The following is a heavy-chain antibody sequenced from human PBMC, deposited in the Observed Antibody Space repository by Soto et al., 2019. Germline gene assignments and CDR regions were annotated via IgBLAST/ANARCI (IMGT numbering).Heavy chain of an antibody. D-gene: IGHD6-13*01. CDR2: ISGSGGSS. CDR3: AKVTKRAAAGRYEYYKYGMDV. Sequence: LRLSCAAAGFAFSTYAVTWVRQAPGEGLEWVSVISGSGGSSYYAASVKGRFTISRDNSKNTLFLQMNGLRAEDTAVYYCAKVTKRAAAGRYEYYKYGMDVWGQGTTVTVSS. CDR1: GFAFSTYA. V-gene: IGHV3-23*01. J-gene: IGHJ6*02.